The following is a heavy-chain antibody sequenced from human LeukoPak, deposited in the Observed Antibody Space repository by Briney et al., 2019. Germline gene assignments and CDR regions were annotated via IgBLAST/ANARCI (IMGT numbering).Heavy chain of an antibody. CDR3: ASDHYCSGGSCYWFDP. Sequence: SQTLSLTCAISGDSVSSNSVAWHWIRRSPSRGLEWLGRTYYRSKWYNDYAVSVKSRITINPDTSKNQFALQLNSVTPEDTAVYYCASDHYCSGGSCYWFDPWGQGTLVTVSS. CDR1: GDSVSSNSVA. D-gene: IGHD2-15*01. CDR2: TYYRSKWYN. J-gene: IGHJ5*02. V-gene: IGHV6-1*01.